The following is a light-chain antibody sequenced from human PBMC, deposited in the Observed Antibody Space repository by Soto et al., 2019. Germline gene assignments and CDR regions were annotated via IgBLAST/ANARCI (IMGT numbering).Light chain of an antibody. CDR1: QSVSSSY. V-gene: IGKV3-20*01. CDR3: QQYGTSPRT. J-gene: IGKJ1*01. Sequence: ETVLTQSPGTLSLSPGERATLSCRASQSVSSSYLAWYQQKPGQAPRLLIYGASSRATGIPDRFSGSASGTDFTLTISRLEPEDFAVYYCQQYGTSPRTFGQGTKVDIK. CDR2: GAS.